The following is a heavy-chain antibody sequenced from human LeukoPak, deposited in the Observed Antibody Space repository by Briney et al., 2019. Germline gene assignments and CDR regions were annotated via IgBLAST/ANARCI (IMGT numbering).Heavy chain of an antibody. V-gene: IGHV4-59*01. Sequence: SETLSLTCTVSGGSIGSYYWSWIRQPPGKGLEWIGYIYYSGSTNYNPSLKSRVTISVDPSKNQFSLKLSSLTAADPAVYYCARLATSSGWPSTFDYWGQGTLVTVSS. CDR3: ARLATSSGWPSTFDY. D-gene: IGHD6-19*01. CDR2: IYYSGST. CDR1: GGSIGSYY. J-gene: IGHJ4*02.